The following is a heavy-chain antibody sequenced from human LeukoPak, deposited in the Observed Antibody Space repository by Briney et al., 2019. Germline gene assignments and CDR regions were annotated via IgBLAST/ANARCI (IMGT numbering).Heavy chain of an antibody. CDR3: AREGSDYYGSGSYYRSYYYYMDV. Sequence: SETLSLTCTVSGGSISSGRYYWGWIRQPAGKGLEWIGRIYTSGSTNYNPSLKSRVTISLETSKNQFSLKLSSVTAADTAVYYCAREGSDYYGSGSYYRSYYYYMDVWGKGTTVTISS. D-gene: IGHD3-10*01. J-gene: IGHJ6*03. CDR2: IYTSGST. CDR1: GGSISSGRYY. V-gene: IGHV4-61*02.